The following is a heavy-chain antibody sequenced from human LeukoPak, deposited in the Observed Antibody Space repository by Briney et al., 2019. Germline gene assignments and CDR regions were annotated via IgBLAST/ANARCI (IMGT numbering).Heavy chain of an antibody. CDR1: GFTFSRYG. CDR3: ARDQVVGATQFDY. V-gene: IGHV3-33*05. D-gene: IGHD1-26*01. Sequence: GGSLRLSCAVSGFTFSRYGMHWVRQAPGKGLEWVGVILNDGSSKYYADSVKGRFTISRDNSKNTLYLQMNSLRAEDTAVYYCARDQVVGATQFDYWGQGTLVTVSS. CDR2: ILNDGSSK. J-gene: IGHJ4*02.